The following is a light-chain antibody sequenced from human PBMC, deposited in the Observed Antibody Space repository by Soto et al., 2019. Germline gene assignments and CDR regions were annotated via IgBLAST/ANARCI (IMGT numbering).Light chain of an antibody. J-gene: IGKJ4*01. CDR3: QHYETYPLS. CDR2: DAS. Sequence: IQMTQSPSTLSASVGDRVTITCRASQSISDWLAWYQQKPGKAPKLLIFDASSLEGGVPSRFSGSGFGTELTLTITSLQPDDFATYYGQHYETYPLSFGGGTKVDIK. V-gene: IGKV1-5*01. CDR1: QSISDW.